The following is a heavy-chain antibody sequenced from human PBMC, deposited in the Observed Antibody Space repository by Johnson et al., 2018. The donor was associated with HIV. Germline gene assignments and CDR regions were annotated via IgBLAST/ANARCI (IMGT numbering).Heavy chain of an antibody. D-gene: IGHD3-10*01. CDR1: GFTFSSYG. V-gene: IGHV3-30*02. J-gene: IGHJ3*02. Sequence: QLVESGGGVVQPGGSLRLSCAASGFTFSSYGMHWVRQAPGKGLEWVAFIRYDGSNKYYADSVKGRFTISRDNSKNTLYLQMNSLRAEDTAVYYCAKGSGGPLSYPLWFGTHDAFDIWGQGTMVTVSS. CDR3: AKGSGGPLSYPLWFGTHDAFDI. CDR2: IRYDGSNK.